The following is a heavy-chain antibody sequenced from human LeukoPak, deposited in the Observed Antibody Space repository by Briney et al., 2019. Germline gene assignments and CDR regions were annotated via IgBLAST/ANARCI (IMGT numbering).Heavy chain of an antibody. D-gene: IGHD4/OR15-4a*01. CDR1: GFTVSSNS. J-gene: IGHJ4*02. CDR3: ARRAGAYSHPYDY. CDR2: IYSGST. Sequence: PGGSLRLSCTVSGFTVSSNSMSWVRQAPGKGLEWVSFIYSGSTHYSDSVKGRFTISRDNSKNTLYLKMNSLRAEDTAVYYCARRAGAYSHPYDYWGQGTLVTVSS. V-gene: IGHV3-53*01.